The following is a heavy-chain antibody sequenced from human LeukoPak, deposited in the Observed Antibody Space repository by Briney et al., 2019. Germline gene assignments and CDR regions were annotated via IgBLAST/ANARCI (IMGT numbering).Heavy chain of an antibody. Sequence: PSETLSLTCAVSGGSISTHFWSWVRQSSGKGLEWVGYIDYNGRTNYSRSLKSRVAISADTSKNQVSLKLSSVTAADTAAYYCARRGYSGLAMDVWGQGTTVTVSS. CDR3: ARRGYSGLAMDV. CDR1: GGSISTHF. CDR2: IDYNGRT. D-gene: IGHD5-12*01. J-gene: IGHJ6*02. V-gene: IGHV4-59*08.